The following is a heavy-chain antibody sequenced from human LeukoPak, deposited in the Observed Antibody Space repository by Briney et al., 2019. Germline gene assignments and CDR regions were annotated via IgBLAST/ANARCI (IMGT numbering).Heavy chain of an antibody. D-gene: IGHD5-24*01. CDR3: ARVTRYGYQLYYYYYYYMDV. J-gene: IGHJ6*03. CDR2: IYYSGST. Sequence: PSETLSLTCTVSGGSISSSSYYWGWIRQPPGKGLEWIGSIYYSGSTYNNPSPKSRVTISVDTSKNQFSLKLSSVTAADTAVYYCARVTRYGYQLYYYYYYYMDVWGKGTTVTVSS. CDR1: GGSISSSSYY. V-gene: IGHV4-39*07.